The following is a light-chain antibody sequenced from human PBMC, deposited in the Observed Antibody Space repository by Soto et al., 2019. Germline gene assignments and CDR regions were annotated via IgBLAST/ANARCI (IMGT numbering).Light chain of an antibody. CDR3: RSYTSSSTPVV. J-gene: IGLJ2*01. V-gene: IGLV2-14*01. CDR2: DVS. CDR1: SSDVGGYNY. Sequence: QSVLTQPASVSGSPGQSITISCTGTSSDVGGYNYVSWYQQHPGKAPKLMIYDVSNRPSGVSNRFSGSKSGNTASLTISGLQAEDEADYYCRSYTSSSTPVVFGGGTK.